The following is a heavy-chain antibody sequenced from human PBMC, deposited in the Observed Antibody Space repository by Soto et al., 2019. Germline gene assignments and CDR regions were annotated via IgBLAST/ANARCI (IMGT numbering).Heavy chain of an antibody. CDR2: IIPIFGTA. D-gene: IGHD3-22*01. Sequence: QVQLVQSGAEVKKPGSSVKVSCKASGGTFSSYAISWVRQAPGQGLEWMGGIIPIFGTANYAQKFQGRVTITADESTSTAYMELSSLSSADTAVYYCARTSSGDSLPSPFDYWGQGTLVTVSS. J-gene: IGHJ4*02. CDR3: ARTSSGDSLPSPFDY. V-gene: IGHV1-69*01. CDR1: GGTFSSYA.